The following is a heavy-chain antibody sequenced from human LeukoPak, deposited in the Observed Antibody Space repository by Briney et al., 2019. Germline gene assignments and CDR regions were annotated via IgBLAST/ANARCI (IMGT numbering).Heavy chain of an antibody. CDR2: ISSSCSTI. D-gene: IGHD3-3*01. J-gene: IGHJ4*02. V-gene: IGHV3-48*04. CDR1: GFTFSSYS. Sequence: GGSLRLSCAASGFTFSSYSMIWVRQAPGKGLEWVSYISSSCSTIYYADSVKGRFTISRHNAKNSLYLQMNSLIAEDTAVYYCARDGQNYDFWSGPYGDYWGQGTLVTVSS. CDR3: ARDGQNYDFWSGPYGDY.